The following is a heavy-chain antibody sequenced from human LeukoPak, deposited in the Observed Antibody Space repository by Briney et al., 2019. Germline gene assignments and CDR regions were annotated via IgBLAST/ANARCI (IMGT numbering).Heavy chain of an antibody. CDR3: ARVGSSIVGASDY. D-gene: IGHD1-26*01. Sequence: GASVKVSCKASGYTFTSYGISWVRQAPGQGLEWMGWISAYNGNTNYTQKFQGRVTMTRDMSTSTVYMELSSLRSEDTAVYYCARVGSSIVGASDYWGQGTLVTVSS. CDR2: ISAYNGNT. V-gene: IGHV1-18*01. J-gene: IGHJ4*02. CDR1: GYTFTSYG.